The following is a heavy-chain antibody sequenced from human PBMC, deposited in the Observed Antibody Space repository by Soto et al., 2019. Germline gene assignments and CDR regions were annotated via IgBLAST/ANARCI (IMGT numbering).Heavy chain of an antibody. CDR3: AIDGGGPYGMDV. CDR1: GFTFSSYG. CDR2: IWYDGSNK. D-gene: IGHD3-3*01. Sequence: QVQLVESGGGVVQPGRSLRLSSAASGFTFSSYGMHWVRQAPGKGLEWVAVIWYDGSNKYYADSVKGRFTISRDNSKNTLYLQMNSLRAEDTAVYYCAIDGGGPYGMDVCGQGTTVTVSS. V-gene: IGHV3-33*01. J-gene: IGHJ6*02.